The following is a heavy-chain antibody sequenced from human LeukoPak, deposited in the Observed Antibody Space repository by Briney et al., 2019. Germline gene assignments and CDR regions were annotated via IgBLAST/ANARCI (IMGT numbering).Heavy chain of an antibody. CDR1: GGSISSSSYY. CDR2: IYYSGST. Sequence: SETLSLTCTVSGGSISSSSYYWGWIRQPPGKGLEWIGSIYYSGSTYYNPSLKSRVTISVDTSKNQFSLKLSSVTAADTAVYYCARPGKSIAAAEGSNNWFDPWGQGTLVTVSS. CDR3: ARPGKSIAAAEGSNNWFDP. V-gene: IGHV4-39*01. J-gene: IGHJ5*02. D-gene: IGHD6-13*01.